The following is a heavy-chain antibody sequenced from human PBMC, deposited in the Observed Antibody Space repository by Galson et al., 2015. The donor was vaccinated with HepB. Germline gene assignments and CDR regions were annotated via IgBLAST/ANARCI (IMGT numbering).Heavy chain of an antibody. J-gene: IGHJ5*02. V-gene: IGHV3-15*01. D-gene: IGHD3-10*01. CDR3: TTDVYYGTYWTWIDP. CDR1: GFPFNNAW. CDR2: IKSKTDGETT. Sequence: SLRLSCAASGFPFNNAWMTWVRQAPGMGLEWVGRIKSKTDGETTDYAAPVKGRFTISRDDSKNRLYLQMNSLKPEDTAVYYCTTDVYYGTYWTWIDPWGQGTRVTVSS.